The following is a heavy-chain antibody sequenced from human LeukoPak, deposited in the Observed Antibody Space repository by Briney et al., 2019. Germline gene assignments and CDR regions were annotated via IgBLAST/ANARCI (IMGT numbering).Heavy chain of an antibody. Sequence: PGGSLRLSCAASGFTFSSYAMHWVRQAPGKGVEWVAVISYDGSNKYYADSVKGRFTISRDNSKNTLYLQMNSLRAEDTAVYYCARDGPGYDILTGYSGSYYYGMDVWGQGTTVTVSS. D-gene: IGHD3-9*01. CDR3: ARDGPGYDILTGYSGSYYYGMDV. CDR2: ISYDGSNK. J-gene: IGHJ6*02. V-gene: IGHV3-30-3*01. CDR1: GFTFSSYA.